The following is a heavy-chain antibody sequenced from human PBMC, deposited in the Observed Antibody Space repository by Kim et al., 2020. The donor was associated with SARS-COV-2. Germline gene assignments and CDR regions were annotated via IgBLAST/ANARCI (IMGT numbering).Heavy chain of an antibody. Sequence: GGSLRHSCAASGFTFSSYGMHWVRQAPGKGLEWVAVIWYDGSNKYYADSVKGRFTISRDNSKNTLYLQMNSLRAEDTAVYYCARDVPLGGYTEPDYWGQGTLVTVSS. CDR3: ARDVPLGGYTEPDY. D-gene: IGHD5-12*01. V-gene: IGHV3-33*01. J-gene: IGHJ4*02. CDR1: GFTFSSYG. CDR2: IWYDGSNK.